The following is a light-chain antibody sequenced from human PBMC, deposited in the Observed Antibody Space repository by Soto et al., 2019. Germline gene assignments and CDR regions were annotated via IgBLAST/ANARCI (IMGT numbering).Light chain of an antibody. CDR1: QSVNRY. J-gene: IGKJ1*01. V-gene: IGKV1-39*01. Sequence: DIQMTQSPSSLSASVGDRVTITCRASQSVNRYLNWYQQEPGKAPKLLISSASSLQGGVPSRFSGSGSGTDFTLTIDGLQPDDLATYFCQQSDTTPWAFGQGTKVEI. CDR3: QQSDTTPWA. CDR2: SAS.